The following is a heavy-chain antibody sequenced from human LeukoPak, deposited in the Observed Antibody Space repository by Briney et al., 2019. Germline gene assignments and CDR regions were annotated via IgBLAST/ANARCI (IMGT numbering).Heavy chain of an antibody. CDR3: ARDLVFDRGAY. J-gene: IGHJ4*02. D-gene: IGHD3-16*01. CDR2: ISSSSSYI. CDR1: GFTFSSYS. V-gene: IGHV3-21*01. Sequence: PGGSLRLSCAASGFTFSSYSMNWVRQAPGEGLEWVSSISSSSSYIYYADSVKGRFTISRDNAKNSLYLLMNSLRAEDTAVYYRARDLVFDRGAYWGQGTLVTVSS.